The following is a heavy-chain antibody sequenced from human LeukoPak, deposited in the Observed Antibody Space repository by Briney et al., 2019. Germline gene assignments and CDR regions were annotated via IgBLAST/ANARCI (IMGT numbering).Heavy chain of an antibody. V-gene: IGHV3-23*01. CDR3: ARWSGYGDF. Sequence: GGSPRLSCAASGFTVSSYGMTWVRQGPGKGLEWVSGISGGGSTYYADSVKGRFTISRDNSKNSMYLQMNSLRAEDTAVYYCARWSGYGDFWGQGTLVTVSS. J-gene: IGHJ4*02. D-gene: IGHD5-12*01. CDR2: ISGGGST. CDR1: GFTVSSYG.